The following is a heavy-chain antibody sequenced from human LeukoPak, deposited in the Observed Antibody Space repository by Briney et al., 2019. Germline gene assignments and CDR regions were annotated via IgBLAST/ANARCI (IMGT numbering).Heavy chain of an antibody. V-gene: IGHV1-18*04. J-gene: IGHJ5*02. CDR1: GYTFTGYY. D-gene: IGHD5-12*01. CDR3: ARRPGYDRRLSSLDL. Sequence: GASVKVSCKASGYTFTGYYMHWVRQAPGQGLEWMAWISGYNGDTRYAQKFQGRVTLTIDTPTTTAYMELRSLTSDDTARYYCARRPGYDRRLSSLDLWGQGTLVTVSS. CDR2: ISGYNGDT.